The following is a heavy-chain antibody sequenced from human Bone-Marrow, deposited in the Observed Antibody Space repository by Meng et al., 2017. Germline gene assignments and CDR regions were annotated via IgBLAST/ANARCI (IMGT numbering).Heavy chain of an antibody. Sequence: GGSLRLSCAVSGFTFSSYGMHWVRQAPGKGLEWVAVIWYDGSNKYYADSVKGRFTISRDNSKNTLYLQMNSLRVEDTAVYYCARGGYDSSGYPNDYWGQGTLVTVSS. D-gene: IGHD3-22*01. V-gene: IGHV3-33*01. CDR2: IWYDGSNK. CDR3: ARGGYDSSGYPNDY. J-gene: IGHJ4*02. CDR1: GFTFSSYG.